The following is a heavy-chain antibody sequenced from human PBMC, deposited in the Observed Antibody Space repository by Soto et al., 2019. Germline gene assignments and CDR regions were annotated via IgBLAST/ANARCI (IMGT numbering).Heavy chain of an antibody. Sequence: QVQLVESGGGVVQPGRSLRLSCAASGFSFTTCVMHWVRQAPGKGLEWVAVISHDGSYKYYGDAVKGRFTISRDTSKNAVYLEMNSLRPEDTAVYYCAKGLLAIVGTTLPRDAFNIWGQGTMVTVSS. D-gene: IGHD1-26*01. J-gene: IGHJ3*02. CDR1: GFSFTTCV. CDR3: AKGLLAIVGTTLPRDAFNI. V-gene: IGHV3-30*18. CDR2: ISHDGSYK.